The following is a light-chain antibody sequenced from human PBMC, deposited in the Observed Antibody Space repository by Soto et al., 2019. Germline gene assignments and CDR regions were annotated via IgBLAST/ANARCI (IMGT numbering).Light chain of an antibody. CDR1: QNIWNS. Sequence: DIVMTQSPDSLAVSLGERATINCKSSQNIWNSFAWYQQKAGQPPKLIIDWASTRASGVPDRFSGSGSGTDITLTISSLQAEDVAIYFCQQYDSSWTFGQGTKV. J-gene: IGKJ1*01. CDR3: QQYDSSWT. V-gene: IGKV4-1*01. CDR2: WAS.